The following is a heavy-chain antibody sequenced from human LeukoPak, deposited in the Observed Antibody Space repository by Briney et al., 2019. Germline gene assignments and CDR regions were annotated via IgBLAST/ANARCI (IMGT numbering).Heavy chain of an antibody. CDR2: IYYSGST. CDR1: GESFSGYY. Sequence: SETLSLTCAVYGESFSGYYWSWIRQPPGKGLEWIGSIYYSGSTYYNPSLKSRVTISVDTSKNQFSLKLSSVTAADTAVYYCARPRYCSSTSCYFGDWGQGTLVTVSS. D-gene: IGHD2-2*01. V-gene: IGHV4-34*01. CDR3: ARPRYCSSTSCYFGD. J-gene: IGHJ4*02.